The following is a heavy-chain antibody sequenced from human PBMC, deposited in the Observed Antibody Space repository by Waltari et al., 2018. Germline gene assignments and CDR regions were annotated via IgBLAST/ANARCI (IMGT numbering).Heavy chain of an antibody. D-gene: IGHD3-10*01. CDR1: GGSISGSY. Sequence: QVQLQESGPGLVKPSETLSLTCTGSGGSISGSYWSWIRQPAGKGLEWIGRIYSGGSTDYNPSLKSRPTMSVDTSKNQFSLKLSSVTAADTAVYYCARGPGRESREAFDYWGQGTLVTVSS. J-gene: IGHJ4*02. CDR3: ARGPGRESREAFDY. CDR2: IYSGGST. V-gene: IGHV4-4*07.